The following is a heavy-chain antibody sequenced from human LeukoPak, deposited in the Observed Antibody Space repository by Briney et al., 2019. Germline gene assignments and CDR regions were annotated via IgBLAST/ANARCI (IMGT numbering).Heavy chain of an antibody. Sequence: GGSLRLSCAASGFTVSSNYMSWVRQAPGKGLEWVSVIYSGGSTYYADSVKGRFTISRDNSKNTLYLLMNSLRAEDTAVYYCARDRGIAAPMDVWGKGTTVTVSS. V-gene: IGHV3-66*02. CDR1: GFTVSSNY. CDR3: ARDRGIAAPMDV. J-gene: IGHJ6*03. CDR2: IYSGGST. D-gene: IGHD6-13*01.